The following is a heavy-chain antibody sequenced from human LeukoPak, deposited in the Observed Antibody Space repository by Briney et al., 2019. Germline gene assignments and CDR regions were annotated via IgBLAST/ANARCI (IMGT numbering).Heavy chain of an antibody. Sequence: GASVKVSCKASGGTFSSYAISWVRQAPGQGLEWMGGIIPTFGTANYAQKFQGRVTITADKSTSTAYMELSSLRSEDTAVYYCASPLYGDYGYHYYYMDVWGKGTTVTVSS. V-gene: IGHV1-69*06. CDR3: ASPLYGDYGYHYYYMDV. CDR1: GGTFSSYA. D-gene: IGHD4-17*01. CDR2: IIPTFGTA. J-gene: IGHJ6*03.